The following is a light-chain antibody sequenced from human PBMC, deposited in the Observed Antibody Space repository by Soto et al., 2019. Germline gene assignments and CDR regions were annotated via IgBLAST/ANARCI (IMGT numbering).Light chain of an antibody. CDR1: DSNIGKDT. J-gene: IGLJ2*01. Sequence: QSALTQPPSVSAAPGQRVTISCSGGDSNIGKDTVSWYQHRPGSAPKLVIYDNNRRPSGIPDRFAGSKSGTSATLGIAGLQTGDEAVYFCGTWERSLRNGVFGGGTTVTVL. CDR2: DNN. CDR3: GTWERSLRNGV. V-gene: IGLV1-51*01.